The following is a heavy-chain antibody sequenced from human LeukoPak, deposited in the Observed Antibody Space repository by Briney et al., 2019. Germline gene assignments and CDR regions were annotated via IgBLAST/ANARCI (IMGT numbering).Heavy chain of an antibody. J-gene: IGHJ4*02. CDR3: GRDLGGRSGL. D-gene: IGHD1-26*01. CDR1: GFTFRTYW. CDR2: INEDGSIT. V-gene: IGHV3-74*01. Sequence: PGGSLRLSCAVSGFTFRTYWMHWVRQVPGKGLVWVSRINEDGSITNYADSVTGRFRISRDNAENTLYLQMNSLRAEDTAVYYCGRDLGGRSGLWGRGTLVTVSS.